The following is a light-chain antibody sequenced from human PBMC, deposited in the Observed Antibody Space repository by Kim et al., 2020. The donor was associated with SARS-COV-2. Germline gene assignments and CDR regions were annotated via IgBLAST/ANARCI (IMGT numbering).Light chain of an antibody. CDR3: QQHGTSSWT. CDR1: QSVSSSY. Sequence: EIVLTQSPGTLSLSPGERATLSCRASQSVSSSYLAWYQQKPGQAPRLLIYGAYNRDTAIPERFTGSGSGTDFTLTISRLEPEYFAVYYCQQHGTSSWTFGQGTKVDI. CDR2: GAY. J-gene: IGKJ1*01. V-gene: IGKV3-20*01.